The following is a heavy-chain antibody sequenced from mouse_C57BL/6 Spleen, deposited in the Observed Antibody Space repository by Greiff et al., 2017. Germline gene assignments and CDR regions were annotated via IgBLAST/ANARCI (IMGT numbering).Heavy chain of an antibody. CDR2: ISYDGSN. J-gene: IGHJ1*03. Sequence: EVQLVESGPGLVKPSQSLSLTCSVTGYSITSGYYWNWIRQFPGNKLEWMGYISYDGSNNYNPSLKNRISITRSTSKNQFFLKLNAVTTEDTATYYCARGVANWDWYYDVWGTGTTVTVSS. CDR1: GYSITSGYY. CDR3: ARGVANWDWYYDV. D-gene: IGHD4-1*01. V-gene: IGHV3-6*01.